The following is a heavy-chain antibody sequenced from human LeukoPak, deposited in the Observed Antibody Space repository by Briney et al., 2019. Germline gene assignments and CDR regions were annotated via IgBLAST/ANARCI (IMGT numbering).Heavy chain of an antibody. J-gene: IGHJ3*02. D-gene: IGHD2-2*02. Sequence: SETLSLTCTVSGGSISGYYWSWIRQPPGKGLEWIGYIYYSGSTNYNPSLKSRVTISVDTSKNQFSLKLSSVTAADTAVYYCARDLGPAYCSSTSCYMYFDIWGQGTMVTVSS. CDR1: GGSISGYY. CDR3: ARDLGPAYCSSTSCYMYFDI. V-gene: IGHV4-59*01. CDR2: IYYSGST.